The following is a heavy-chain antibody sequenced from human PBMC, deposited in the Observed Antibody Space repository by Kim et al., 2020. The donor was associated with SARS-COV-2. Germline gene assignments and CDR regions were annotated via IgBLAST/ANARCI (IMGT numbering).Heavy chain of an antibody. J-gene: IGHJ4*02. D-gene: IGHD6-13*01. CDR1: GFTVSSNY. CDR3: AMNIVAAGIV. CDR2: IYSGNKT. V-gene: IGHV3-66*01. Sequence: GGSLRLSCAASGFTVSSNYMSWLRQAPGKGLEWLSVIYSGNKTYYVESVKGRFTISRDNSKNTLYLQMSSLRVEDTAVYYCAMNIVAAGIVWGQGSLVT.